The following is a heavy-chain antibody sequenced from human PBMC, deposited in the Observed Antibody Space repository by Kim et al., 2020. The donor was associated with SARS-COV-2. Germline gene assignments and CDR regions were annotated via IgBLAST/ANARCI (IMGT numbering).Heavy chain of an antibody. Sequence: DSVKCRFTISRDNSKDTLYLQMSSLGAEDTAVYYCARDGYDYVWGSYSMVYWGQGTLVTVSS. V-gene: IGHV3-30*15. CDR3: ARDGYDYVWGSYSMVY. J-gene: IGHJ4*02. D-gene: IGHD3-16*01.